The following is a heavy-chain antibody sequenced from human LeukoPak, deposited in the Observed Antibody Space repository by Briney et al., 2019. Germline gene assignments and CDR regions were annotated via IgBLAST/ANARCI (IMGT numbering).Heavy chain of an antibody. CDR2: ISSSSSYI. CDR3: ARGSSGWYDAFDI. CDR1: GFTFSSYS. D-gene: IGHD6-19*01. J-gene: IGHJ3*02. V-gene: IGHV3-21*01. Sequence: GGSLRLSCAASGFTFSSYSMNWVRQAPGKGLEWVSSISSSSSYIYYADSVKGRFTISRDNAKNSLYLQMNSLRAEDTAVYYCARGSSGWYDAFDIWGQGTMATVSS.